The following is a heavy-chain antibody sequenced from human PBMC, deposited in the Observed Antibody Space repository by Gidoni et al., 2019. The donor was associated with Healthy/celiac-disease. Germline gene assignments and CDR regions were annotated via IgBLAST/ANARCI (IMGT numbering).Heavy chain of an antibody. CDR3: ATHGEQAGFDY. J-gene: IGHJ4*02. V-gene: IGHV3-33*01. CDR2: IWYDGSNK. Sequence: QVQLVESGGGVVKPGRSQRLCCAASGFTFSSYGMHWVRQAPGKGLEWVAVIWYDGSNKYYADSVKVRFTISRDNSKNTLYLQMNSLRAEDTAVYYCATHGEQAGFDYWGQGTLVTVSS. CDR1: GFTFSSYG. D-gene: IGHD7-27*01.